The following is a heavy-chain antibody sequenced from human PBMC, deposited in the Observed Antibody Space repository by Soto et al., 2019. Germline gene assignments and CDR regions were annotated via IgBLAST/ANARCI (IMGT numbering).Heavy chain of an antibody. J-gene: IGHJ3*02. Sequence: GGSLRLSCAASGFTVSSNYMSWVRQAPGKGLEWVSVIYSGGSTYYADSVKGRFTISRHNSKNTLYLQMNSLRAEDTAVYYCATAGSSSWYAFDIWGQGTMVTVSS. V-gene: IGHV3-53*04. CDR3: ATAGSSSWYAFDI. CDR1: GFTVSSNY. CDR2: IYSGGST. D-gene: IGHD6-13*01.